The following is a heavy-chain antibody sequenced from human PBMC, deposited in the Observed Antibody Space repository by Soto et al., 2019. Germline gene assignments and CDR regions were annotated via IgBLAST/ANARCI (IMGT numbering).Heavy chain of an antibody. J-gene: IGHJ3*02. CDR1: GFSLSTSGVG. CDR3: AHSLPYYYDSSGYYYAVDAFDI. V-gene: IGHV2-5*02. Sequence: QITLKESGPTLVKPTQTLTLTCTFSGFSLSTSGVGVGWIRQPPVKALEWLALIYWDDDKRYSPSLKSRLTITKDTSKNQVVLTMTNMDPVDTATYYCAHSLPYYYDSSGYYYAVDAFDIWGQGTMVTVSS. D-gene: IGHD3-22*01. CDR2: IYWDDDK.